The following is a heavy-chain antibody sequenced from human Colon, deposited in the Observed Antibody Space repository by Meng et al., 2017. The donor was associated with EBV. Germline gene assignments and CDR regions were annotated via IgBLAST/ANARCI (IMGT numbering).Heavy chain of an antibody. Sequence: QLQLRDSVPGLLKPSATLSLTCTVSGGSISSSTNYWGWSRQPPGKGLEWIGTIYNSGRSYYNPSLKGRVTMSVDTSKNQFSLNLNSVTAADTAVYYCVREYSSGCPVGYWGQGTLVTVSS. CDR2: IYNSGRS. CDR3: VREYSSGCPVGY. V-gene: IGHV4-39*07. D-gene: IGHD6-19*01. J-gene: IGHJ4*02. CDR1: GGSISSSTNY.